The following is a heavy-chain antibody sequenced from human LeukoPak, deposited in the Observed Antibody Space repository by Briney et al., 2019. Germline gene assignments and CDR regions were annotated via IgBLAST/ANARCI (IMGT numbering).Heavy chain of an antibody. J-gene: IGHJ6*02. D-gene: IGHD3-3*01. CDR2: IIPIFGTA. CDR1: GGTFSSYA. V-gene: IGHV1-69*13. CDR3: AREKRFLDYYYYGMDV. Sequence: SVKVSCKASGGTFSSYAISWVRQAPGQGLEWMGGIIPIFGTANYAQKFQGRVTITADESTSTAYMELSSLRSEDTAVYYCAREKRFLDYYYYGMDVWGQGTTVTVSS.